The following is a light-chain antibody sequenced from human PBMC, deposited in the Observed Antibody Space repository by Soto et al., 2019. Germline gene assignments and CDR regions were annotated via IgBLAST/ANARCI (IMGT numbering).Light chain of an antibody. CDR3: QHHNNLPFS. CDR2: DAS. J-gene: IGKJ3*01. CDR1: QSVNNY. Sequence: EIVLTQSPSTLSVSPGERATLTCRASQSVNNYLAWYQQKPGKAPRLLIYDASNRATGIPARFSGSGSGTDFTLTISSLEPEDIAISYCQHHNNLPFSFGPGTKVDIK. V-gene: IGKV3-11*01.